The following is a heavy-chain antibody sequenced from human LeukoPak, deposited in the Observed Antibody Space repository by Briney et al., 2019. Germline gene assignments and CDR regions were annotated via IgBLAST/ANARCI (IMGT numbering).Heavy chain of an antibody. V-gene: IGHV3-23*01. J-gene: IGHJ4*02. CDR3: TTRSRGYSYGYGVDY. D-gene: IGHD5-18*01. CDR2: ISGSGGST. CDR1: GFTFSSYG. Sequence: GGSLRLSCAASGFTFSSYGMHWVRQAPGKGLEWVSAISGSGGSTYYADSVKGRFTISRDNSKNTLYLQMNSLKTEDTAVYYCTTRSRGYSYGYGVDYWGQGTLVTVSS.